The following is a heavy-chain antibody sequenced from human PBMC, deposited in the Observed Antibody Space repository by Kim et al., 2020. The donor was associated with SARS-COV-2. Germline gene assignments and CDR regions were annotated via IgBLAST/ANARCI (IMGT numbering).Heavy chain of an antibody. CDR2: IKSKTDGGTT. V-gene: IGHV3-15*01. D-gene: IGHD1-26*01. CDR1: GFTFNKAW. J-gene: IGHJ5*02. CDR3: SIPTGPRTYYPTKNWFDP. Sequence: GGSLRLSCAASGFTFNKAWMTWVRQAPGKGLEWVGRIKSKTDGGTTDYAAPVKGRFSISRDDSKNTLYLQMNSLKTEDTAVYYCSIPTGPRTYYPTKNWFDPWGQGTLVTVSS.